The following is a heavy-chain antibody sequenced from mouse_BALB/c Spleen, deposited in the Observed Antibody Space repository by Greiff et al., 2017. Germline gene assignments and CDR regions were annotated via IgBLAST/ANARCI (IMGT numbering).Heavy chain of an antibody. V-gene: IGHV1S135*01. CDR2: IDPYNGGT. CDR3: ARSHYGNYVLDY. D-gene: IGHD2-1*01. CDR1: GYAFTSYN. Sequence: EVQVVESGPELVKPGASVKVSCKASGYAFTSYNMYWVKQSHGKSLEWIGYIDPYNGGTSYNQKFKGKATLTVDKSSSTAYMHLNSLTSEDSAVYYCARSHYGNYVLDYWGQGTTLTVSS. J-gene: IGHJ2*01.